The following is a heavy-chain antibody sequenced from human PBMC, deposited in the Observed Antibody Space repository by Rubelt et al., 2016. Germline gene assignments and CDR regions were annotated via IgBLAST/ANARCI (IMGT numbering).Heavy chain of an antibody. J-gene: IGHJ4*02. CDR2: IYYSGST. CDR3: ARDRDTMVRGDSGNDY. D-gene: IGHD3-10*01. V-gene: IGHV4-39*07. Sequence: QLQLQESGPGLVKPSETLSLTCTVSGGSISSSSYYWGWIRQPPGKGLEWIGSIYYSGSTYYNPALNGWVPISWERSKDPLSLKLSAVTAADTAVYYCARDRDTMVRGDSGNDYWGQGTLVTVSS. CDR1: GGSISSSSYY.